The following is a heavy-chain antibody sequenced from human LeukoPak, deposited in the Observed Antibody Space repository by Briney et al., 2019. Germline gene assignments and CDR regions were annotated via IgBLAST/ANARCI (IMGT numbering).Heavy chain of an antibody. J-gene: IGHJ4*02. CDR1: GYTFTSYY. Sequence: ASVKVSCKACGYTFTSYYMHWVRQAAGQGLEWMGIINPSGGSTSYAQKFQGRVTMTRDTSTSTVYMELSSLRSEDTAVYYCARDYRATAMVKHPFDYWGQGTLVTVSS. CDR2: INPSGGST. CDR3: ARDYRATAMVKHPFDY. D-gene: IGHD5-18*01. V-gene: IGHV1-46*01.